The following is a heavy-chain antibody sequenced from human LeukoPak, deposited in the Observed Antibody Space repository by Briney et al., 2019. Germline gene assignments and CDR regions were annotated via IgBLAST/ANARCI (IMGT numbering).Heavy chain of an antibody. CDR3: ARVTSYGDYAD. D-gene: IGHD4-17*01. V-gene: IGHV3-30*02. J-gene: IGHJ4*02. Sequence: GGSLTLSCAASGFTFSSYGMQWLRQAPGKGLEWVGFIRYDGSNKYYADSEKGRFTISRENAKNSLYLQMNSLRGGDTAVYYCARVTSYGDYADWGQGTLVTVSS. CDR2: IRYDGSNK. CDR1: GFTFSSYG.